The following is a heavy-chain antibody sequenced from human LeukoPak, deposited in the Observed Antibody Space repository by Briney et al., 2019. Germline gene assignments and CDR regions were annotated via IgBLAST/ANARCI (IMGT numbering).Heavy chain of an antibody. CDR1: GFTFSNYA. CDR2: ISDRGGST. J-gene: IGHJ4*02. D-gene: IGHD6-19*01. Sequence: GGSLRLSCAASGFTFSNYAMSWVRQAPGKGLEWGSGISDRGGSTYYADSVKGRFTISRDNSKNTLYLQMNSLRAEDTAVYYCAKHPGYSSGWFYFDYWGQGTLVTVSS. CDR3: AKHPGYSSGWFYFDY. V-gene: IGHV3-23*01.